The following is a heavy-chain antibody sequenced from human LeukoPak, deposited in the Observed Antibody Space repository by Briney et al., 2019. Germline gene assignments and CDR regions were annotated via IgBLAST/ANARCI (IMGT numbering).Heavy chain of an antibody. J-gene: IGHJ4*02. D-gene: IGHD5-18*01. CDR2: INPNSGGT. Sequence: GASVKVSCKASGYTFTGYYMHWVRQAPGQGLEWMGWINPNSGGTNYAQKFQGRVTMTRDTSISTAYMELSRLRSDDTAVYYCARERYSYGQRSFDYGDQGPLVTVSS. CDR1: GYTFTGYY. V-gene: IGHV1-2*02. CDR3: ARERYSYGQRSFDY.